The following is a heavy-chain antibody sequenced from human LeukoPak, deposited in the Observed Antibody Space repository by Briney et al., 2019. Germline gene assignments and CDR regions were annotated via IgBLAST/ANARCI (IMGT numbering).Heavy chain of an antibody. D-gene: IGHD6-13*01. CDR3: ASRAAAGIFEQVYFDY. CDR2: IYYSGST. Sequence: PSETLSLTCTVSGGSISSSSYYWGWIRQPPGKGLEWIGSIYYSGSTYYNPSLKSRVTISVDTSKNQFSLKLSSVTAADTAVYYCASRAAAGIFEQVYFDYWGQGTLVTASS. J-gene: IGHJ4*02. V-gene: IGHV4-39*01. CDR1: GGSISSSSYY.